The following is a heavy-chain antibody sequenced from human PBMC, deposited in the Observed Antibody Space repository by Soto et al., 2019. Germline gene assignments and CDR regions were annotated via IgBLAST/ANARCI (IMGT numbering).Heavy chain of an antibody. J-gene: IGHJ6*02. CDR1: GFTFSSYG. V-gene: IGHV3-33*01. CDR3: ARDPTPVGYSYGYDYYYYGMDV. Sequence: PGGSLRLSCAASGFTFSSYGMHWVRQAPGKGLEWVAVIWYDGSNKYYADSVKGRFTISRDNSKNTLYLQMNSLRAEDTAVYYCARDPTPVGYSYGYDYYYYGMDVWGQGTTVTVSS. CDR2: IWYDGSNK. D-gene: IGHD5-18*01.